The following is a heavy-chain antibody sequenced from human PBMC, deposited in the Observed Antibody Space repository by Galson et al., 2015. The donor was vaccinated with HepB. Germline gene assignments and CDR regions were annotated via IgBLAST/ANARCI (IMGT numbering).Heavy chain of an antibody. J-gene: IGHJ3*01. CDR3: TRWRWASGRFRGDAFDV. V-gene: IGHV4-34*01. CDR1: GGSFSGYY. CDR2: INHNGRT. Sequence: SETLSLTCAVYGGSFSGYYWSWIRQPPGKGLEWIGEINHNGRTDYNPSLKSRVTISMDTSKKQFSLKLNSVTAADTAVYHCTRWRWASGRFRGDAFDVWGQGTLVSVSS. D-gene: IGHD1-26*01.